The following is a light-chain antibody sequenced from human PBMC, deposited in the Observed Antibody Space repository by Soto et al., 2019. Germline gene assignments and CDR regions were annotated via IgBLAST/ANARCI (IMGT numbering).Light chain of an antibody. CDR2: GNI. CDR1: SSNIGAGYD. Sequence: QSALTQPPSGSGAPGQRVTISCTGTSSNIGAGYDVHWYQQLPGTAPKPLIYGNINRPSGVPDRFSGSRSGTSASLAITGLQAEDEADYYCQSYDTSLSGSVFGGGTKLTVL. J-gene: IGLJ2*01. CDR3: QSYDTSLSGSV. V-gene: IGLV1-40*01.